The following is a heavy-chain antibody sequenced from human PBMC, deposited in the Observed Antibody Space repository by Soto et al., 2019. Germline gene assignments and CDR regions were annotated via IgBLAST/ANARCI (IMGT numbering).Heavy chain of an antibody. Sequence: SETLCITCTVSGCSISIFYCYWSWIRHPPGNCLEWIGYIYYSGSTYYNPSLKSRVTISVDTSKNQFSLKLSSVTAADTAVYYCAGTLRRIRYYYYGMDVWGQGTTVTVSS. CDR3: AGTLRRIRYYYYGMDV. CDR2: IYYSGST. V-gene: IGHV4-30-4*01. D-gene: IGHD1-1*01. CDR1: GCSISIFYCY. J-gene: IGHJ6*02.